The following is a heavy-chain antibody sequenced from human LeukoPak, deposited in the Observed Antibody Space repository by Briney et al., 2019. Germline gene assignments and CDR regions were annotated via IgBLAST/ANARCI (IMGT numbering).Heavy chain of an antibody. Sequence: PGGSLRLSCAASGFTFSSYAMSWVRQAPGKGLEWVSVISGSDDTTYYADSVKGRITISRDNSKNTLYVQMNSLRAEDTAVYYCAKVGSSGWIDYWGQGTLVTVSS. J-gene: IGHJ4*02. V-gene: IGHV3-23*01. CDR1: GFTFSSYA. CDR2: ISGSDDTT. D-gene: IGHD6-19*01. CDR3: AKVGSSGWIDY.